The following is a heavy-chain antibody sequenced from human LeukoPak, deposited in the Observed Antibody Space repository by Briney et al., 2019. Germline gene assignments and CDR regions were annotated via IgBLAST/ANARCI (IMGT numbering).Heavy chain of an antibody. D-gene: IGHD2-15*01. CDR1: GFIFDTYW. CDR3: ARGGEDY. Sequence: PGGSLRLSCAASGFIFDTYWMSWVRQAPGKGLEWVANINQAGSENYYVDSVKGRFTISRDNAKASLFLQMNNLRADDTAVYFCARGGEDYWGQGTLVSVSS. V-gene: IGHV3-7*01. J-gene: IGHJ4*02. CDR2: INQAGSEN.